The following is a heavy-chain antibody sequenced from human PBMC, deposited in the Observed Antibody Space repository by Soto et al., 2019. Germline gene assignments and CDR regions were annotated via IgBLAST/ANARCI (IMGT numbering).Heavy chain of an antibody. V-gene: IGHV1-69*02. CDR3: ASSYGSGYRAFDY. J-gene: IGHJ4*02. CDR1: GDTFNFYS. Sequence: QVQLVQSGAEVKRPGSSVKVSCMPSGDTFNFYSINWVRQAPGLGLEWMGRVNPIVSMSNYAQKFQGRVTMTADKSTSTAYMELSSLRSVDTAIYYCASSYGSGYRAFDYWGQGALVTVSS. D-gene: IGHD3-10*01. CDR2: VNPIVSMS.